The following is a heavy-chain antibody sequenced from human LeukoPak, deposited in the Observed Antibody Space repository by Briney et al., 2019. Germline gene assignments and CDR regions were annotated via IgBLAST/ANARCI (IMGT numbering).Heavy chain of an antibody. CDR1: GGSISSYY. J-gene: IGHJ5*02. Sequence: PSETLSLACTVSGGSISSYYWSWIRQPPGKGLEWIGYIYYSGSTNYNPSLKSRVTISVDTSKNQFSLKLSSVTAADTAVYYCARGCFEMATILGWFDPWGQGTLVTVSS. CDR2: IYYSGST. CDR3: ARGCFEMATILGWFDP. V-gene: IGHV4-59*01. D-gene: IGHD5-24*01.